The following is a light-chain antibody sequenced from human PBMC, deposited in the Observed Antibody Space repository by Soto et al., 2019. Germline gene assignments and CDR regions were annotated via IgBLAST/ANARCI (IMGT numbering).Light chain of an antibody. V-gene: IGKV3-20*01. CDR3: QHYGTSWWT. CDR2: GAS. J-gene: IGKJ1*01. CDR1: QSVSSSY. Sequence: EIGLTQSPGTLSLSPGARATLSCRARQSVSSSYLAWYQQKPGQAPRLLISGASGRATGIPVRFSSGGSETDFTLTISSLEPEDFAVYYCQHYGTSWWTFGQGTKVDIK.